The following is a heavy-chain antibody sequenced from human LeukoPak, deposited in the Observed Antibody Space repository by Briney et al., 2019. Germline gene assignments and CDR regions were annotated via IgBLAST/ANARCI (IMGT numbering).Heavy chain of an antibody. D-gene: IGHD3-22*01. CDR3: ARGGYDSSGYSFFDY. CDR1: GGTCSSYA. CDR2: IIPIFGTA. J-gene: IGHJ4*02. V-gene: IGHV1-69*13. Sequence: ASGKVSCKASGGTCSSYAISWVRQASGQWLEWMGGIIPIFGTANYAQKFQGRVTITADESTSTAYMELSSLRSEDTAVYYCARGGYDSSGYSFFDYWGQGTLVTVSS.